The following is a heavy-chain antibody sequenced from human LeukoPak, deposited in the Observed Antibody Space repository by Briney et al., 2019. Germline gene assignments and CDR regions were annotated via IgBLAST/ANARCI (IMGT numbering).Heavy chain of an antibody. CDR3: ASLTGTTSLYYYGMDV. V-gene: IGHV1-8*01. J-gene: IGHJ6*04. Sequence: GASVKVSCKASGYTFTSYDINWVRQATGQGLEWMGWMNPNSGNTGYAQKFQGRVTMTRNTSISTAYMELSSLRSEDTAVYYCASLTGTTSLYYYGMDVWGKGTTVTVSS. CDR1: GYTFTSYD. CDR2: MNPNSGNT. D-gene: IGHD1-20*01.